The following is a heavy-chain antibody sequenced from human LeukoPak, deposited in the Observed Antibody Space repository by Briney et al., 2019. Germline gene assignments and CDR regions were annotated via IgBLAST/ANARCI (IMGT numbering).Heavy chain of an antibody. Sequence: GESLKISWKGSGYSFTSDWIGWGRQMPGKGLEWMAIIYPDDSNSRYSPSFQGQVTISADKSISTAYLQWSSLKASASAMYYCARPWRGWYSIDYWGQGTLVTVSS. J-gene: IGHJ4*02. CDR1: GYSFTSDW. CDR2: IYPDDSNS. D-gene: IGHD6-19*01. CDR3: ARPWRGWYSIDY. V-gene: IGHV5-51*01.